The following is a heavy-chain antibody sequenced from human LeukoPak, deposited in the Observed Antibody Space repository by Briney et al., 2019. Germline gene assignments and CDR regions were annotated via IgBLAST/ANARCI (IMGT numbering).Heavy chain of an antibody. CDR1: GFSIMNSA. CDR2: ISWNSGSI. CDR3: AKDSYCSGGSCRNYYYYMDV. D-gene: IGHD2-15*01. V-gene: IGHV3-9*01. Sequence: GGSLRLSCAASGFSIMNSAMNWVRQAPGKGLEWVSGISWNSGSIGYADSVKGRFTISRDNAKNSLYLQMNSLRAEDTALYYCAKDSYCSGGSCRNYYYYMDVWGKGTTVTVSS. J-gene: IGHJ6*03.